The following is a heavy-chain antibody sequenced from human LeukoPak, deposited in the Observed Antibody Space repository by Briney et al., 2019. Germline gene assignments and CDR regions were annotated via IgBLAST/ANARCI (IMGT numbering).Heavy chain of an antibody. CDR3: ASLVRYSSGWLDY. Sequence: GGSLRLSCAASGFTVSSNYMSWVRQAPGKGLEWVSVIYSGGSTYYADSVKGRFTISRDNSKNTLYLQMNSLRAGDTAVYYCASLVRYSSGWLDYWGQGTLVTVSS. D-gene: IGHD6-19*01. CDR2: IYSGGST. CDR1: GFTVSSNY. J-gene: IGHJ4*02. V-gene: IGHV3-53*01.